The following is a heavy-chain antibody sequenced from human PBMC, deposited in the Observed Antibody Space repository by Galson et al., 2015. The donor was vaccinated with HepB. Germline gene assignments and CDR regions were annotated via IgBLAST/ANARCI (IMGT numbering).Heavy chain of an antibody. CDR1: GFTFGDYA. Sequence: SLRLSCAASGFTFGDYAMSWFRQAPGKGLEWVGFIRSKAYGGTTEYAASVKGRFTISRDDSKSIAYLQMNSLKTEDTAVYYCTRSEDIVVVVTDTRFDPWGQGTLVTVSS. CDR2: IRSKAYGGTT. CDR3: TRSEDIVVVVTDTRFDP. D-gene: IGHD2-15*01. V-gene: IGHV3-49*03. J-gene: IGHJ5*02.